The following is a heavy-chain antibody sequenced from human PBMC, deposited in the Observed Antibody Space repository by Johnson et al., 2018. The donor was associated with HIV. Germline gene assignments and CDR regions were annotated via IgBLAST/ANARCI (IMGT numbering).Heavy chain of an antibody. D-gene: IGHD2-8*01. CDR1: GFTFSSYW. J-gene: IGHJ3*02. CDR2: IKHDGSEK. V-gene: IGHV3-7*01. Sequence: VQLVESGGGLVKPGGSLRLSCAASGFTFSSYWMSWVRQAPGKGLAWVANIKHDGSEKYYVDSVKGRFTISRDNAKNSLYLQMNSLRAEDTAVYYCARVMQADAFDIWGQGTMVTVSS. CDR3: ARVMQADAFDI.